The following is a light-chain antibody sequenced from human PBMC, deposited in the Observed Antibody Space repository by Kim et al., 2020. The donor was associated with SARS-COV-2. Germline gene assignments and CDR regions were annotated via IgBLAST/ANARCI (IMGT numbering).Light chain of an antibody. CDR3: QQYHTLIS. J-gene: IGKJ5*01. CDR2: DAS. Sequence: SASVGDRVTITCQASQDITNYLNWYQQQPGKAPKLLIYDASILEAGVPSRFSGRGSGTDFSLTITNLQPEDVATYYCQQYHTLISFGQGTRLEIK. CDR1: QDITNY. V-gene: IGKV1-33*01.